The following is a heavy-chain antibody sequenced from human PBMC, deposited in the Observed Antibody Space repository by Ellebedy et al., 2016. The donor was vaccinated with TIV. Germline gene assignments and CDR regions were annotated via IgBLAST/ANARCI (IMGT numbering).Heavy chain of an antibody. CDR2: IRFDGSKA. Sequence: PGGSLRLSCAASGFIFSNSGMNWVRQAPGKGLEWVAFIRFDGSKADYADPAKGRFTISRDNSKNTLYLQMNSLRAEDTAVYYCAKDRGNYGGAPYNGMDIWGQGTTVTVSS. CDR1: GFIFSNSG. J-gene: IGHJ6*02. D-gene: IGHD3-10*01. CDR3: AKDRGNYGGAPYNGMDI. V-gene: IGHV3-30*02.